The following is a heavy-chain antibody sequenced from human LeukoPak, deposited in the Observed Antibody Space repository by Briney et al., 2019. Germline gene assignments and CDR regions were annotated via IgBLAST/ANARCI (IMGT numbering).Heavy chain of an antibody. CDR2: ISSNGDNT. V-gene: IGHV3-64D*06. J-gene: IGHJ4*02. Sequence: GSLPLSCSVSGVPFSTYVMHWVRRAPGKGLEYVSAISSNGDNTYYADSGKGRFTISRDNSKNALYLQMSSLRAGDTAVYYCVRGTGYWGQGTLVTVSS. CDR3: VRGTGY. CDR1: GVPFSTYV.